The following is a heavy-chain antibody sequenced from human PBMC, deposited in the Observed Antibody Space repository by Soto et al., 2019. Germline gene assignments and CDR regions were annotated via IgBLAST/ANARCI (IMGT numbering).Heavy chain of an antibody. D-gene: IGHD4-17*01. Sequence: EMQLVESGGGLVQPGGSLRLSCAASGFTFSSYSMNWVRQAPGKGLEWVSYISSSSSTIYYADSVKGRFTISRDNAKNSLYLQMNSLRAEDTAVYYCARDPTRGAYGDYRGARHFDYWGQGTLVTVSS. CDR3: ARDPTRGAYGDYRGARHFDY. CDR2: ISSSSSTI. CDR1: GFTFSSYS. J-gene: IGHJ4*02. V-gene: IGHV3-48*01.